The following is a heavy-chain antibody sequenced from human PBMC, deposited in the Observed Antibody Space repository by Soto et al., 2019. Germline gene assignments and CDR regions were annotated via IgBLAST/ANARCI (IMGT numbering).Heavy chain of an antibody. J-gene: IGHJ4*02. D-gene: IGHD6-13*01. Sequence: ASVKVSCKASGGTFSSYAINWVRQATGQGLEWMGWMNPNSGNTGYAQKFQGRVTMTRNTSISTAYMELSSLRSEDTAVYYCARGLYEGYSSSWTDFDYWGQGTLVTVSS. CDR2: MNPNSGNT. V-gene: IGHV1-8*02. CDR1: GGTFSSYA. CDR3: ARGLYEGYSSSWTDFDY.